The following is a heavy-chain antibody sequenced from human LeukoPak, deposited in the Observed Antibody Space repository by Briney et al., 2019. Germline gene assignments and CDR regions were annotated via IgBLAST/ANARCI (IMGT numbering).Heavy chain of an antibody. Sequence: GGSLRLSCTTSGFTFGDYAMAWFRQAPGKGLEWVGFIRSKGYGETTDYAASVKGRFTISRDDSKGIAYLQMNSLKTEDTAVYYCTRDQDYPDDWGQGTMVTVSS. CDR2: IRSKGYGETT. CDR3: TRDQDYPDD. D-gene: IGHD4-11*01. V-gene: IGHV3-49*03. J-gene: IGHJ3*01. CDR1: GFTFGDYA.